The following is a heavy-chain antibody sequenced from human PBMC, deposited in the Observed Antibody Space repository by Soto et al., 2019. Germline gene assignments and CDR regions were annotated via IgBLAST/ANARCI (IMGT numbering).Heavy chain of an antibody. J-gene: IGHJ4*02. CDR1: GGPKSRYF. CDR3: ARDVWGGTSGWSNFDY. D-gene: IGHD6-19*01. Sequence: QVQLQESGPGLVKPSETLALTCTVSGGPKSRYFWTCIRQTLRKGLECVGYTYYTGSTKYNPSLKGRVTLAADTSENVFALRRGSVTAADTAVYYRARDVWGGTSGWSNFDYWGQGALVTVSS. CDR2: TYYTGST. V-gene: IGHV4-59*01.